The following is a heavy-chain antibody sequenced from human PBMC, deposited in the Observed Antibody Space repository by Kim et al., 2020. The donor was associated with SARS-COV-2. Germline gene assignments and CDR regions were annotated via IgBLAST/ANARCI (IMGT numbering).Heavy chain of an antibody. V-gene: IGHV1-69*06. CDR2: IIPIFGTA. Sequence: SVKVSCKASGGTFSSYAISWVRQAPGQGLEWMGGIIPIFGTANYAQKFQGRVTITADKSTSTAYMELSSLRSEDTAVYYCARDGLQERPPDYGGGFDYWGQGTLVTVSS. J-gene: IGHJ4*02. CDR1: GGTFSSYA. CDR3: ARDGLQERPPDYGGGFDY. D-gene: IGHD4-17*01.